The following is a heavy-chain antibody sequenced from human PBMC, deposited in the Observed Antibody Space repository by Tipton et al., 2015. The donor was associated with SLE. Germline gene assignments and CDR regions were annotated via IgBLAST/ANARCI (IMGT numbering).Heavy chain of an antibody. V-gene: IGHV4-31*03. CDR1: GGSISSGGYY. Sequence: TLSLTCTVSGGSISSGGYYWTWIRQHPGKGLEWIGYIYYSGSTYYNPSLKSRVTMSVDTSKNQFSLKVTSVTAADTAVYYCAPGGRGFGDPWGQGTLVTVSS. CDR2: IYYSGST. CDR3: APGGRGFGDP. J-gene: IGHJ5*02. D-gene: IGHD3-16*01.